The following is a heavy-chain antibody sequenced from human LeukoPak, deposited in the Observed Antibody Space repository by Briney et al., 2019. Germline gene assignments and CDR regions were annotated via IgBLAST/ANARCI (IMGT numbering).Heavy chain of an antibody. CDR2: ISPNSGGT. V-gene: IGHV1-2*02. J-gene: IGHJ3*02. D-gene: IGHD2-21*02. CDR3: AGLVVVTAIQEHDAFDI. CDR1: GYTFTGYN. Sequence: ASVKVSCKASGYTFTGYNMHWVRPAPGQGLGWMGWISPNSGGTNYAQKVQGRVTMTRDTSISTAYMELSRLRSDDTAVYYCAGLVVVTAIQEHDAFDIWGQGTMVTVSS.